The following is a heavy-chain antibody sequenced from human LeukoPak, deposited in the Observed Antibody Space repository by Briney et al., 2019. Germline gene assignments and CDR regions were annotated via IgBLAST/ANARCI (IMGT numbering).Heavy chain of an antibody. V-gene: IGHV1-46*01. D-gene: IGHD4-17*01. CDR2: INPSGGST. CDR3: ARVTQTDYDFDY. J-gene: IGHJ4*02. Sequence: ASVKVSCKASGYIFTSYFMHWVRQAPGQGLEWMGLINPSGGSTRYAQKFQGRVTITADKSTSTAYMELSSLRSEDTAVYYCARVTQTDYDFDYWGQGTLVTVSS. CDR1: GYIFTSYF.